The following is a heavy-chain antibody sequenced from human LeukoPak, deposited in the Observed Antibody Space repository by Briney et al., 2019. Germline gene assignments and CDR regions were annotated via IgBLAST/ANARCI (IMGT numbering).Heavy chain of an antibody. J-gene: IGHJ4*02. V-gene: IGHV3-30*18. CDR2: ISYDGSNK. CDR3: AKGNKIAAAGLSDY. D-gene: IGHD6-13*01. CDR1: GFTFSSYG. Sequence: PGGSLRLSCAASGFTFSSYGMHWVRQAPGKGLEWVAVISYDGSNKYYADSVKGRFTISRDNSKNTLYLQMNSLRAEDTAVYYCAKGNKIAAAGLSDYWGQGTLVTVSS.